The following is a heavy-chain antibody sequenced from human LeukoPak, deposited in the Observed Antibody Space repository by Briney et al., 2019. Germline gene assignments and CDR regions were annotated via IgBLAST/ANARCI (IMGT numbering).Heavy chain of an antibody. Sequence: GGSLRLSCATSGFSISEYSVNWVRRAPEKGLEWVSAISSRRVYIFYADSVKGRFTISRDDTKNSVTLQMNSLRAEDTAVYYCARGVVEQPPYYMDVWGEGTTVIVSS. CDR2: ISSRRVYI. V-gene: IGHV3-21*01. CDR1: GFSISEYS. J-gene: IGHJ6*03. D-gene: IGHD2-21*01. CDR3: ARGVVEQPPYYMDV.